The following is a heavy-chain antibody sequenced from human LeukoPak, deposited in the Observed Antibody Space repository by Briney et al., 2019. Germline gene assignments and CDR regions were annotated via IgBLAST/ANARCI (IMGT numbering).Heavy chain of an antibody. CDR1: GGSISSSSYY. V-gene: IGHV4-39*01. CDR2: IYYSGST. D-gene: IGHD3-22*01. J-gene: IGHJ3*02. Sequence: PSETLSLTCTVSGGSISSSSYYWGWIRQPPGKGLEWIGSIYYSGSTYYNPSLKSRVTISVDTSKNQFSLKLSSVTAADTAVYYCARRNYDSRASDAFDIWGQGTTVTVSS. CDR3: ARRNYDSRASDAFDI.